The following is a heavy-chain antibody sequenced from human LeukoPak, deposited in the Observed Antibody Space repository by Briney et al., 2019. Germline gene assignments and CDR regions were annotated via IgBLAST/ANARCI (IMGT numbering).Heavy chain of an antibody. Sequence: GGSLRLSCVASGFIFSNNYMSWVRQAPGKGLEWVSVLYNAGSTYYADSVKGRFTISRDNSKNTLYLQMYSLRAEDTAVYYCAKGATVVVVTTIQYWGQGTLVTVSS. CDR1: GFIFSNNY. V-gene: IGHV3-53*01. CDR3: AKGATVVVVTTIQY. J-gene: IGHJ1*01. D-gene: IGHD3-22*01. CDR2: LYNAGST.